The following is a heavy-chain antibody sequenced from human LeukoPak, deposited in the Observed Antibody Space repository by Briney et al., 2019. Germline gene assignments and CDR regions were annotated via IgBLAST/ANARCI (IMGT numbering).Heavy chain of an antibody. CDR3: ANMGIAAAGRTWFDP. CDR1: GYTFTSYY. Sequence: ASVKVSCKASGYTFTSYYMHWVRQAPGQGLEWMGGIIPIFGTANYAQKFQGRVTITADKSTSTAYMELSSLRSEDTAVYYCANMGIAAAGRTWFDPWGQGTLVTVSS. CDR2: IIPIFGTA. J-gene: IGHJ5*02. D-gene: IGHD6-13*01. V-gene: IGHV1-69*06.